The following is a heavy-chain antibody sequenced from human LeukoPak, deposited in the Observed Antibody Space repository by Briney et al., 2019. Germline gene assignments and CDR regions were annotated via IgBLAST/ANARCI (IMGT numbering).Heavy chain of an antibody. V-gene: IGHV3-21*01. J-gene: IGHJ4*02. D-gene: IGHD5-12*01. Sequence: GGSLRLSCAASGFTFSSYNMNWVRQAPGKGLEWVSSISSSSSYISYADSVNGRFTISRDNAKNSPYLQMNSLRDEDTAVYYCARGKYSGLDYWGQGTLVTVSS. CDR1: GFTFSSYN. CDR2: ISSSSSYI. CDR3: ARGKYSGLDY.